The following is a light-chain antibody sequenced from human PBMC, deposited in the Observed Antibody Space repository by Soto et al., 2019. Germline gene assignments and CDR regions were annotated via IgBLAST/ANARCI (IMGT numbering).Light chain of an antibody. Sequence: VMTQSPVTLTVSPGERATVSCRASHSVGSLLAWYQQKPGQAPRLLIYGASTRATGVPARFTGSGSGAEFTLTISCLQSEDFAIYYCQQNNSSPITFGPGTRLEIK. CDR3: QQNNSSPIT. J-gene: IGKJ5*01. CDR2: GAS. V-gene: IGKV3-15*01. CDR1: HSVGSL.